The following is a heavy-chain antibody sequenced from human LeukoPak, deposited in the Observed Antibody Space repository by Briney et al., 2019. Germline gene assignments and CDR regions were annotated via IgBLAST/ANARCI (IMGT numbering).Heavy chain of an antibody. CDR3: ARHDDDFWSADGAFDI. V-gene: IGHV4-61*08. D-gene: IGHD3-3*01. CDR1: GGSISSGGYY. Sequence: PSETLSLTCTVSGGSISSGGYYWSWIRQHPGKGLEWIGYIYYSGSTNYNPSLKSRVTISVDTSKNQFSLKLSSVTAADTAVYYCARHDDDFWSADGAFDIWGQGTMVTVSS. J-gene: IGHJ3*02. CDR2: IYYSGST.